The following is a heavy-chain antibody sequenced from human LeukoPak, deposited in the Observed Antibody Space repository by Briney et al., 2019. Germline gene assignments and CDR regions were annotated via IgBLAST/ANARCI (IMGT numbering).Heavy chain of an antibody. D-gene: IGHD3-10*01. CDR1: GFTFSSYW. V-gene: IGHV3-74*01. CDR2: INSDGGYT. J-gene: IGHJ4*02. CDR3: AREYFYGTGLIDY. Sequence: GGSLRLSCAASGFTFSSYWMHWVRQAPGKGLVWVSLINSDGGYTTYADSVKGRFTISRDNARNTPYLQMNSLRAEDTAVYYCAREYFYGTGLIDYWGQGTLVTVSS.